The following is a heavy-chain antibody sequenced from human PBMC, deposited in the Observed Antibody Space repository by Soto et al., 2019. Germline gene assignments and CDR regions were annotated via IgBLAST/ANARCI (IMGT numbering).Heavy chain of an antibody. J-gene: IGHJ6*02. V-gene: IGHV1-69*18. Sequence: QVQLVQSGAEVKKPGSSVKVSCKASGDTFTSYAVSWVRQAPGHGLEWMGKIIPAFGKTYYAQKFQGRLTMSADYSTSTAYMELSSLVSADTAVYYCARDPLSSFAMDVWGQGTTVIVSS. CDR3: ARDPLSSFAMDV. D-gene: IGHD3-10*02. CDR2: IIPAFGKT. CDR1: GDTFTSYA.